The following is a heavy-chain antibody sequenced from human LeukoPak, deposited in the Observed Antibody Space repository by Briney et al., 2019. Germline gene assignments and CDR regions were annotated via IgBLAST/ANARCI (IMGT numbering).Heavy chain of an antibody. CDR2: IYSGGST. Sequence: PGGSLRLSCAASGFTFSSYGMHWVRQAPGKGLEWVSVIYSGGSTYYADSVKGRFTISRDNSKNTLYLQMNSLRAEDTAVYYCASPTMTTVTIGAFDIWGQGTMVTVSS. CDR1: GFTFSSYG. J-gene: IGHJ3*02. D-gene: IGHD4-17*01. V-gene: IGHV3-NL1*01. CDR3: ASPTMTTVTIGAFDI.